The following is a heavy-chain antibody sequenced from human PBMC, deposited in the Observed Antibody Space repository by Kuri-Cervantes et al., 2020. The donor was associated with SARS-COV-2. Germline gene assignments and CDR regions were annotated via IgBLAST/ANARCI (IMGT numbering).Heavy chain of an antibody. Sequence: GESLKISCAASGFTFSSYSMNWVRQAPGKGLEWVSAISGSGGSTYYADSVKGRFTISRDNAKNTLYLQMNSLRAEDTAVYYCARGPTPYGDYVHWGQGTLVTVSS. CDR3: ARGPTPYGDYVH. J-gene: IGHJ4*02. V-gene: IGHV3-23*01. CDR2: ISGSGGST. CDR1: GFTFSSYS. D-gene: IGHD4-17*01.